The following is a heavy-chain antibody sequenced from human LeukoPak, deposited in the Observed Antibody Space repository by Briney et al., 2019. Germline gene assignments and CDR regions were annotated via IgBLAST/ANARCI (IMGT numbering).Heavy chain of an antibody. J-gene: IGHJ6*03. Sequence: QSGGSLRLSCAASGFTFSSYWMSWVRQAPGKGLARVANIKQDGSEKYYVDSVKGRFTISRDNAKNSLYLQMNSLRAEDTAVYYCARGRITMVRGVTPYYYYYMDVWGKGTTVTVSS. V-gene: IGHV3-7*04. CDR3: ARGRITMVRGVTPYYYYYMDV. CDR2: IKQDGSEK. D-gene: IGHD3-10*01. CDR1: GFTFSSYW.